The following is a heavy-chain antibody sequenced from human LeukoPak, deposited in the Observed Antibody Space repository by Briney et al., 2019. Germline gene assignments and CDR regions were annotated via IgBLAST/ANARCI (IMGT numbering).Heavy chain of an antibody. CDR3: AREVISSSWFPFDY. CDR1: GYSFTGYY. J-gene: IGHJ4*02. V-gene: IGHV1-2*02. CDR2: INPNSGGT. Sequence: GASVKVSCKASGYSFTGYYMHWVRQAPGQGLEWMGWINPNSGGTNYAQKFQGRVTLTRDTSISTAYMELSRLRYDDTAVYYCAREVISSSWFPFDYWGQGTLVTVSS. D-gene: IGHD6-13*01.